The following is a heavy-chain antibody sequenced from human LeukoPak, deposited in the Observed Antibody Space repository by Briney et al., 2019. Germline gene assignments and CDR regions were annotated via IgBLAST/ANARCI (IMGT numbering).Heavy chain of an antibody. Sequence: SETLSLTCTVSGGSISSYYWSWIRQPPGKGLEWIGYIYYSGSTNYNPSLKSRVTISVDTSKNQFSLKLSSVTAADTAVYYCARFYGDYDTYGGDWVDYWGQGTLVTVSS. J-gene: IGHJ4*02. D-gene: IGHD4-17*01. CDR2: IYYSGST. CDR1: GGSISSYY. V-gene: IGHV4-59*08. CDR3: ARFYGDYDTYGGDWVDY.